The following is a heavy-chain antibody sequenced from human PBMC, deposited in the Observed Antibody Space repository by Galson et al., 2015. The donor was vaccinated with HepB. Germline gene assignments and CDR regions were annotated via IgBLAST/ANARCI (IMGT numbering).Heavy chain of an antibody. Sequence: ETLSLTCTVSGGSISSYYWSWIRQPPGKGLEWIGYIYFSGSTKYSPSLTDYNPSLKSRVTISLDTSKNQFSLELSSITAADTAVYYCARGAETTITTSRFDPWGQGTLVTVSS. CDR3: ARGAETTITTSRFDP. J-gene: IGHJ5*02. V-gene: IGHV4-59*01. D-gene: IGHD4-11*01. CDR2: IYFSGST. CDR1: GGSISSYY.